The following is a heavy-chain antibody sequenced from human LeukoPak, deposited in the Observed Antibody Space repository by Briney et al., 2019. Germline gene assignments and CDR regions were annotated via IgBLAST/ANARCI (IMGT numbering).Heavy chain of an antibody. CDR3: ASGYCGGACQLGGVDM. Sequence: TSETLSLTCTVSGGSISSYYWSWLRQPPGKGLEYIGYTHYSGATNYNPSLKSRVTISLDTSGNQFSLKLSSATAADTAVYYCASGYCGGACQLGGVDMWGQGTMVTVSS. CDR1: GGSISSYY. J-gene: IGHJ3*02. V-gene: IGHV4-59*01. D-gene: IGHD2-21*02. CDR2: THYSGAT.